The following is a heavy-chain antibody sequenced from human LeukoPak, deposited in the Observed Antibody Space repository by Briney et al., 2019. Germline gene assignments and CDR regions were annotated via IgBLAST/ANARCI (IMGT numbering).Heavy chain of an antibody. J-gene: IGHJ4*02. CDR1: GGSISSYY. D-gene: IGHD5-18*01. CDR3: ARGPYSYGLIDY. Sequence: PSETLSLTCTVSGGSISSYYWSWIRQPPGKGLEWIGYIYYSGSTNYNPSLKSRVTISVDTSKNQFSLKLSSVTAADTAVYYCARGPYSYGLIDYWGQGTLVTVSS. V-gene: IGHV4-59*01. CDR2: IYYSGST.